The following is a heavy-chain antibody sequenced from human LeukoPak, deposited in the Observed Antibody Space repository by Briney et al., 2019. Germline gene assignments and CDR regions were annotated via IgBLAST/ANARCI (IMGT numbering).Heavy chain of an antibody. CDR2: ISGHNGNT. D-gene: IGHD3-10*01. CDR3: ARDWSIASGIDY. V-gene: IGHV1-18*01. J-gene: IGHJ4*02. Sequence: ASVKVSCKASGYTFTSYDISWVRQAPGQGLEWMGWISGHNGNTDYAPKLQGRATMTTDTSTSTAYMELRSLRSDDTAVYYCARDWSIASGIDYWGQGTLVTVSS. CDR1: GYTFTSYD.